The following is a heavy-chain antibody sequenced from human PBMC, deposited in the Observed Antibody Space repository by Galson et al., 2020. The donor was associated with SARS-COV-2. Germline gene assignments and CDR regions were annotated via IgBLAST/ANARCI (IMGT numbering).Heavy chain of an antibody. V-gene: IGHV3-30*01. CDR3: ARDGVLDIVVVVAALFDY. CDR2: ISYDGSNK. CDR1: GFTFSSYA. Sequence: LSLTCAASGFTFSSYAMHWVRQAPGKGLEWVAVISYDGSNKYYADSVKGRFTISRDNSKNTLYLQMNSLRAEDTAVYYCARDGVLDIVVVVAALFDYWGQGTLVTVSS. D-gene: IGHD2-15*01. J-gene: IGHJ4*02.